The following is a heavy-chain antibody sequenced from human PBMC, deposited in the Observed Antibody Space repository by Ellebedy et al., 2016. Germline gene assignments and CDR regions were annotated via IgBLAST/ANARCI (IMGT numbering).Heavy chain of an antibody. CDR1: GFVFSGSA. J-gene: IGHJ4*02. D-gene: IGHD3-9*01. Sequence: GGSLRLSCAASGFVFSGSAMQWVRQAPGKELEWVGRVRRRTHNYATQSGAAVEGRFTISRDDSESTAYLQMSSLKIDDTAIYYCIRHVEYDRSYWGQGILVTVSS. CDR2: VRRRTHNYAT. V-gene: IGHV3-73*01. CDR3: IRHVEYDRSY.